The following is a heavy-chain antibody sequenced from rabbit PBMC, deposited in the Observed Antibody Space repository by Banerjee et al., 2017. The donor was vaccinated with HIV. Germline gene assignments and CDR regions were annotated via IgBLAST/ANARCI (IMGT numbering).Heavy chain of an antibody. V-gene: IGHV1S40*01. Sequence: QQLVESGGGLVKPGASLTLTCKASGFSFSSGYDMCWVRQAPGKGLEWIGCIRAGSSGSTYYASWAKGRFTISETSSTTVTLQMTSLTAADTATYFCGRRLSSSGYALDLWGPGTLVTVS. CDR2: IRAGSSGST. CDR3: GRRLSSSGYALDL. CDR1: GFSFSSGYD. J-gene: IGHJ6*01. D-gene: IGHD6-1*01.